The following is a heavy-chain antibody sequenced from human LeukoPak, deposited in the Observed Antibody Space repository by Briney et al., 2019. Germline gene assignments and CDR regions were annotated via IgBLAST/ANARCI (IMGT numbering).Heavy chain of an antibody. V-gene: IGHV1-69*13. J-gene: IGHJ6*03. CDR3: ARVAIFGVVIGYYYYMDV. Sequence: SVKVSCKASGGTFSSYAISWVRQAPGQGLEWMGGTIPIFGTANYAQKFQGRVTITADESTSTAYMELSSLRSEDTAVYYCARVAIFGVVIGYYYYMDVWGKGTTVTVSS. CDR1: GGTFSSYA. CDR2: TIPIFGTA. D-gene: IGHD3-3*01.